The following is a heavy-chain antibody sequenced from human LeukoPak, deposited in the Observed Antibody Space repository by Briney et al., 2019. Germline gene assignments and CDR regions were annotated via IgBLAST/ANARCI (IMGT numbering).Heavy chain of an antibody. D-gene: IGHD3-22*01. CDR3: AKPRDTSGIVDY. V-gene: IGHV3-33*06. CDR1: GFTFSNYG. CDR2: IWYDGSNK. J-gene: IGHJ4*02. Sequence: PGGSLRLSCAASGFTFSNYGIHWVRQAPGKGLEWVAVIWYDGSNKYYADSVKGRFTISRDNSKNTLYLQMNSLRAEDTAVYYCAKPRDTSGIVDYWGQGTLVTVSS.